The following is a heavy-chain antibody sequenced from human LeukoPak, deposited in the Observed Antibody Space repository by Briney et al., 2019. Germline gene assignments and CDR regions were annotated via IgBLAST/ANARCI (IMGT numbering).Heavy chain of an antibody. CDR1: GYSISSGYY. V-gene: IGHV4-38-2*02. CDR2: TYHSGST. D-gene: IGHD3-16*01. J-gene: IGHJ4*02. CDR3: ARVRGYVYFDY. Sequence: SETLSLTCTVSGYSISSGYYWGWIRQPPGKGLEWIGSTYHSGSTYYNPSLKSRVTISVDTSKNQFSLKLSSVTAADTAVYYCARVRGYVYFDYWGQGTLVTVSS.